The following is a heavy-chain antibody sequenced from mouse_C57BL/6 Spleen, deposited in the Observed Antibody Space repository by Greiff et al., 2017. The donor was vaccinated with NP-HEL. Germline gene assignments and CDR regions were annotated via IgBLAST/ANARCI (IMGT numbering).Heavy chain of an antibody. D-gene: IGHD3-2*02. V-gene: IGHV1-81*01. J-gene: IGHJ3*01. CDR2: IYPRSGNT. CDR1: GYTFTSYG. Sequence: VKLMESGAELARPGASVKLSCKASGYTFTSYGISWVKQRTGQGLEWIGEIYPRSGNTYYNEKFKGKATLTADKSSSTAYMELRSLTSEDSAVYFCARRGETAQAGFAYWGQGTLVTVSA. CDR3: ARRGETAQAGFAY.